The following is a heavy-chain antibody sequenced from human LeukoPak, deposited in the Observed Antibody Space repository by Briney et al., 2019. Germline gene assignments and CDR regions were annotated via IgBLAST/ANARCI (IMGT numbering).Heavy chain of an antibody. Sequence: GGSLRLSCAASGFTFSSYGMHWVRQAPGKGLEWVAVISYDGSNKYYADSVKGRFTISRDNSKNTLYLQMNSLRAEDTAVYYCAKEYRGALDYWGQGTLVTVSS. J-gene: IGHJ4*02. D-gene: IGHD1-14*01. V-gene: IGHV3-30*18. CDR3: AKEYRGALDY. CDR1: GFTFSSYG. CDR2: ISYDGSNK.